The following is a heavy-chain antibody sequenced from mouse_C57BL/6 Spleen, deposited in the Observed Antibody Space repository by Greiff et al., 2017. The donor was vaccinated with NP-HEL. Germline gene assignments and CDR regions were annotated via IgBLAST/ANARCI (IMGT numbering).Heavy chain of an antibody. V-gene: IGHV6-6*01. CDR2: IRNKANNHAT. J-gene: IGHJ3*01. Sequence: EVQGVESGGGLVQPGGSMKLSCAASGFTFSDAWMDWVRQSPEKGLEWVAEIRNKANNHATYYAESVKGRFTISRDDSKSSVYLQMNSLRAEDTGIYYCTRKDFYYGSSPYAYWGQGTLVTVSA. CDR3: TRKDFYYGSSPYAY. D-gene: IGHD1-1*01. CDR1: GFTFSDAW.